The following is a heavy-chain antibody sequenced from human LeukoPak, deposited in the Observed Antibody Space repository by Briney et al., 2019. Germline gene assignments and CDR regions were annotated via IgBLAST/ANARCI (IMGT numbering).Heavy chain of an antibody. CDR3: ANDRHYGGFDY. D-gene: IGHD4-23*01. Sequence: GRSLRLSCAASGFTFSSYGMHWVRQAPGKGLEWLAVIWYDVSNKYYPPSVKSRFPISRDNSKNTLYLQMNSLRAEDTAVYYCANDRHYGGFDYWGQGTLVTVSS. J-gene: IGHJ4*02. V-gene: IGHV3-33*06. CDR2: IWYDVSNK. CDR1: GFTFSSYG.